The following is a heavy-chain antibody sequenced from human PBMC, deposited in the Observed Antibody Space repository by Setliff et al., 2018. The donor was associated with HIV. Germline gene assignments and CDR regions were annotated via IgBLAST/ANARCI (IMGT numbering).Heavy chain of an antibody. CDR2: INPDGSEQ. CDR3: ARGPQYNFWGGYLGL. Sequence: GGSLRLSCIGSGFTFGDSWMTWVRQAPGKGLEWVANINPDGSEQFYVDSLRGRFTISRDNAKNTVYLQLTSLRAEDTAVYYCARGPQYNFWGGYLGLWGQGTLVTVSS. J-gene: IGHJ4*02. CDR1: GFTFGDSW. D-gene: IGHD3-3*01. V-gene: IGHV3-7*01.